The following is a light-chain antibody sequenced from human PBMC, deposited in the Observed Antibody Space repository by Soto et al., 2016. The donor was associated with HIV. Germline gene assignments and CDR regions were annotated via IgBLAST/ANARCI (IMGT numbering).Light chain of an antibody. Sequence: DIQMTQSPSTLSASVGDKVTITCRASQSISSWLAWFQQKPGKAPKLLIYKASTLQSGVPARLSGSGSGTEFTLTISSLQPDDFATYYCQQYQTEEGTFGQGTTVEIK. V-gene: IGKV1-5*03. CDR1: QSISSW. CDR2: KAS. J-gene: IGKJ1*01. CDR3: QQYQTEEGT.